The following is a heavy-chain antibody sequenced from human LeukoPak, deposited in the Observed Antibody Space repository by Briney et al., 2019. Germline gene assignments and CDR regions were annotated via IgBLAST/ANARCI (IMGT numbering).Heavy chain of an antibody. CDR2: IIPIFGTA. D-gene: IGHD4-23*01. CDR3: AREIARRGDYGGIKWDMGYFQH. V-gene: IGHV1-69*05. J-gene: IGHJ1*01. Sequence: SVKVSCKASGYTFTGYYMHWVRQAPGQGLEWMGRIIPIFGTANYAQKFQGRVTITTDESTSTAYMELSSLRSEDTAVYYCAREIARRGDYGGIKWDMGYFQHWGQGTLVTVSS. CDR1: GYTFTGYY.